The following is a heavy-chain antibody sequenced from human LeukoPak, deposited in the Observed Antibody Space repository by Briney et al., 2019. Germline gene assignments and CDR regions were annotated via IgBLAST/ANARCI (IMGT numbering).Heavy chain of an antibody. CDR3: ARGPGDDYGDYRVDY. V-gene: IGHV3-48*03. J-gene: IGHJ4*02. CDR2: ISSSGSTI. CDR1: GFTFSSYE. Sequence: PGGSLRLSCAASGFTFSSYEMNWVRQAPGKGLEWVSYISSSGSTIYYADSVKGRFTISRDNAKNSLYLQMNGLRAEDTAVYYCARGPGDDYGDYRVDYWGQGTLVTVSS. D-gene: IGHD4-17*01.